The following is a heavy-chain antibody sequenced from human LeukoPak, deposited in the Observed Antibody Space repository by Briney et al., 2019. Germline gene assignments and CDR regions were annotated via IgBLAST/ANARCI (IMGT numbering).Heavy chain of an antibody. D-gene: IGHD2-21*02. CDR2: IYTGGDT. Sequence: GGSLRLSCAASGLTVSSNYMSWVRQAPGKGLEWVSVIYTGGDTYYADSVKGRFTISRDNSKNTLYLQMNDLRAEDTAVYYCARDRVVTTIRSGAFDIWGQGTMVTVSS. CDR1: GLTVSSNY. CDR3: ARDRVVTTIRSGAFDI. V-gene: IGHV3-66*01. J-gene: IGHJ3*02.